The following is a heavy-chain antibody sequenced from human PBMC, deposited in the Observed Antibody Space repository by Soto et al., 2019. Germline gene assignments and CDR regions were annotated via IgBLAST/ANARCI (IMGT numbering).Heavy chain of an antibody. CDR3: AGRQPDVGYYGMDV. J-gene: IGHJ6*02. CDR2: IDPSDSYT. V-gene: IGHV5-10-1*01. Sequence: GESLKISCKGSGYSFTRYWISWVRQVPGKGLEWMGRIDPSDSYTNYSPSFQGHVTISADKSISTAYLQWSSLKASDTAMYYCAGRQPDVGYYGMDVWGQGTTVTVSS. CDR1: GYSFTRYW. D-gene: IGHD6-13*01.